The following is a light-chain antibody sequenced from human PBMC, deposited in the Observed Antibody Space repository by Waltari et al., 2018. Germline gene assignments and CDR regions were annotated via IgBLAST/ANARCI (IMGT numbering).Light chain of an antibody. J-gene: IGLJ2*01. CDR1: NIGAKI. CDR3: QVWDTNSHHVV. CDR2: DDS. V-gene: IGLV3-21*02. Sequence: SYVLTQPPSVSVAPGETATINCGGNNIGAKIVHWYQQRPGQAPVEVVFDDSDRPSGTPERFSGSNSGNTATLTISRAEAGHEADYFCQVWDTNSHHVVFGGGTKLTVL.